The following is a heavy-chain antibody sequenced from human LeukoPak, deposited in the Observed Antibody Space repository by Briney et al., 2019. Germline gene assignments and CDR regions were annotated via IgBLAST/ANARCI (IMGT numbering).Heavy chain of an antibody. V-gene: IGHV3-21*05. Sequence: PGGSLRLSCAASGFTFNIYGMNWVRQAPGKGPEWVSYIGRRSVDIHYRDSAKGRFTVSRDNARNSLYLQMNSLRVDDTAVYYCARATRQGYDYWGRGTLVTVSS. J-gene: IGHJ4*02. CDR1: GFTFNIYG. D-gene: IGHD5-24*01. CDR2: IGRRSVDI. CDR3: ARATRQGYDY.